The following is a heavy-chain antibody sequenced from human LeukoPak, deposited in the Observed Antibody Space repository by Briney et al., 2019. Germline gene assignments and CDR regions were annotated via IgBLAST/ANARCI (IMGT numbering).Heavy chain of an antibody. J-gene: IGHJ2*01. V-gene: IGHV4-39*07. Sequence: PSETLSLTCTVSGGSISSSNYYWGWIRQPPGKGLEWIGSIYYSGSTYYNPSLKSRVTISVDTSKNQFSLKLSSVTAADTAVYYCARDLRWLGYFDLWGRGTLVTVSS. CDR2: IYYSGST. CDR3: ARDLRWLGYFDL. CDR1: GGSISSSNYY. D-gene: IGHD5-12*01.